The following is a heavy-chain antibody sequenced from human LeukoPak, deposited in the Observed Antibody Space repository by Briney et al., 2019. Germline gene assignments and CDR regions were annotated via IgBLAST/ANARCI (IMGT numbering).Heavy chain of an antibody. CDR1: GXTFSSYG. CDR3: ALELQGGYSYGFDY. J-gene: IGHJ4*02. D-gene: IGHD5-18*01. Sequence: GGSLRLSCAASGXTFSSYGMHWVRQAPGKGLEWVAVIWYDGSNKYYADSVKGRFTISRDNSKNTLYLQMNSLRAEDTAVYYCALELQGGYSYGFDYWGQGTLVTVSS. V-gene: IGHV3-33*01. CDR2: IWYDGSNK.